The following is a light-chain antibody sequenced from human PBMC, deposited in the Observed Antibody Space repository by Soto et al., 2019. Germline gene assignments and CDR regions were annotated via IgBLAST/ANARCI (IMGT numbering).Light chain of an antibody. CDR2: EVS. J-gene: IGLJ1*01. V-gene: IGLV2-8*01. CDR1: SSDVGGYNY. Sequence: QSALAQPPSASGSPGQSVTISCAGTSSDVGGYNYVSWYQQYPGKVPKLMIYEVSERPSGVPDRFSGSKSGNTAFLTVSGLQAEDEADYYCLSYADTAYVFGTGTKV. CDR3: LSYADTAYV.